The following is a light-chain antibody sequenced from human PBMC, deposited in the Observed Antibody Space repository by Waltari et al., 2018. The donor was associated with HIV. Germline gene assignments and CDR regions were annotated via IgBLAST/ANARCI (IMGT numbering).Light chain of an antibody. V-gene: IGKV5-2*01. CDR2: EAT. J-gene: IGKJ2*01. CDR3: LQHHNFPYT. CDR1: QPIGDD. Sequence: ETTLTQSPPFLSATPGDTVTISCKASQPIGDDINWYQHKPGEASIFLIQEATTLVPGIPPRFSGSGVGTDFTLTINGMESDDAASYFCLQHHNFPYTFGQGTKLEIK.